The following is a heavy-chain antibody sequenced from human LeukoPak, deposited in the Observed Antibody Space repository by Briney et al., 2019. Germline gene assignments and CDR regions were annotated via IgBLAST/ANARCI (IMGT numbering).Heavy chain of an antibody. Sequence: SETLSLTCTVSGGSISSDGYYWSWIRQHPGKGLEWIGYIYYSGSTYYNPSLKSRVTISVDTSKNQFSLKLSSVTAEDTAIYYCAKDNLVGTTRGYFDYWGQGALVTVSS. CDR1: GGSISSDGYY. CDR3: AKDNLVGTTRGYFDY. V-gene: IGHV4-31*03. J-gene: IGHJ4*02. CDR2: IYYSGST. D-gene: IGHD1-26*01.